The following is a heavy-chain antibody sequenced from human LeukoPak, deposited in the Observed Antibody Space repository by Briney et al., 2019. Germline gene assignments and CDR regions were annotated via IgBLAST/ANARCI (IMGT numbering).Heavy chain of an antibody. CDR2: MNPNSGNT. D-gene: IGHD3-3*01. CDR3: ARGFGSTKVRYYYMDV. J-gene: IGHJ6*03. V-gene: IGHV1-8*03. CDR1: GYTFTSYD. Sequence: ASAKVSCKASGYTFTSYDINWVRQATGQGLEWMGWMNPNSGNTGYAQKFQGRVTITRNTSISTAYMELSSLRSEDTAVYYCARGFGSTKVRYYYMDVWGKGTTVTVSS.